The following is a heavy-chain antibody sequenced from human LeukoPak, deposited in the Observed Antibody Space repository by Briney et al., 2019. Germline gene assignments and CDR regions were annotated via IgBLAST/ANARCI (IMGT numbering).Heavy chain of an antibody. D-gene: IGHD3-10*01. V-gene: IGHV3-23*01. J-gene: IGHJ4*02. Sequence: HPGGSLRLSCAASGFTFSSYAMSWVRQAPGKGLEWVSAISGSGGSTYYADSVKGRFTISRDNAKNSLYLQMNSLRAEDTAVYYCASLPLYYYGSGSYSRYWGQGTLVTVSS. CDR2: ISGSGGST. CDR1: GFTFSSYA. CDR3: ASLPLYYYGSGSYSRY.